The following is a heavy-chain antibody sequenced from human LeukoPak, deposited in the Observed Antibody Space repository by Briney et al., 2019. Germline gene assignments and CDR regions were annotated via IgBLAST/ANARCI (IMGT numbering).Heavy chain of an antibody. J-gene: IGHJ4*02. CDR1: GFTFSSYW. Sequence: PGGSLRLSCAASGFTFSSYWMHWVRQAPEKGLLWVSRINTDGSSTSYADSVKGRFTISRDNSKNTLYLQMNSLRAEDTAVYYCAKDRYYDFWSGSDYWGQGTLVTVSS. CDR3: AKDRYYDFWSGSDY. V-gene: IGHV3-74*01. CDR2: INTDGSST. D-gene: IGHD3-3*01.